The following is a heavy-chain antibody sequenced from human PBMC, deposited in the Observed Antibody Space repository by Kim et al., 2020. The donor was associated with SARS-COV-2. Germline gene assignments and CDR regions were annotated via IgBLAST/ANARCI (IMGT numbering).Heavy chain of an antibody. CDR2: CTSGLT. CDR3: ASALGH. V-gene: IGHV4-4*07. Sequence: CTSGLTSYNPSLQSRVTISVDSGKNQFSLKLSSVTAADTAVYYCASALGHWGQGTLVTVSS. J-gene: IGHJ4*02. D-gene: IGHD3-16*02.